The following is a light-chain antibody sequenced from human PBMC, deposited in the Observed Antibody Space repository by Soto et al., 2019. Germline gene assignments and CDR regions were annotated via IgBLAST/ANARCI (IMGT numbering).Light chain of an antibody. CDR3: AAWDDSLNGVV. J-gene: IGLJ2*01. Sequence: QSVLTQPPSASGTPGQRVTISCSGSSSNIGSNTVNWYQQLPRTAPNLLIYSNNQRPSGVPARFSGSKSGTSASLAISGLQSEDEADYYCAAWDDSLNGVVFGGGTKVTVL. CDR1: SSNIGSNT. V-gene: IGLV1-44*01. CDR2: SNN.